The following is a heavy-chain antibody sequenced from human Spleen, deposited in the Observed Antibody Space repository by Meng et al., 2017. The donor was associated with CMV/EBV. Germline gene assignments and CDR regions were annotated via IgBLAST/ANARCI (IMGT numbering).Heavy chain of an antibody. D-gene: IGHD3-3*01. J-gene: IGHJ6*02. CDR3: ARASPYDFWSGYYGRDFYYYGLDV. Sequence: SVKVSCKASGGTFSSYTISWVRQAPGQGLEWMGRIIPILGIANYAQKFQGRVTITADKSTSTAYMELSSLRSEDTAVYYCARASPYDFWSGYYGRDFYYYGLDVWGQGTTVTVSS. CDR2: IIPILGIA. CDR1: GGTFSSYT. V-gene: IGHV1-69*02.